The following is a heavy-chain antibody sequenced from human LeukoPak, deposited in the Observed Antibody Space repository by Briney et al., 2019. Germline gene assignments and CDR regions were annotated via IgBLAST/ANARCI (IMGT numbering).Heavy chain of an antibody. D-gene: IGHD6-19*01. CDR1: GYTFTSYD. J-gene: IGHJ4*02. Sequence: ASVKVSCKASGYTFTSYDINWVRQAPGQGLEWMGWINTNTGNPTYAQGFTGRFVFSLDTSVSTAYLQISSLKAEDTAVYYCAREVQAVAGTSYGLDYWGQGTLVTVSS. CDR3: AREVQAVAGTSYGLDY. CDR2: INTNTGNP. V-gene: IGHV7-4-1*02.